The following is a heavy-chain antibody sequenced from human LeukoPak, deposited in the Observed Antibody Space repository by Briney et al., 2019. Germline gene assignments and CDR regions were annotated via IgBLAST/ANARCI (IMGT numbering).Heavy chain of an antibody. D-gene: IGHD3-22*01. J-gene: IGHJ4*02. CDR3: AREGLVVVHLDY. Sequence: SVKVSCKASGGTFSSYAISWVRQAPGQGLEWMGRIIPIFGTANYAQKFQGRVTITTDESTSTAYMELSSLRSEGTAVYYCAREGLVVVHLDYWGQGTLVTVSS. V-gene: IGHV1-69*05. CDR2: IIPIFGTA. CDR1: GGTFSSYA.